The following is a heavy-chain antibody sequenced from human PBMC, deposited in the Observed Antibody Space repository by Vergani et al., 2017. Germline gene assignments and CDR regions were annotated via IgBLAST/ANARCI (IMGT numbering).Heavy chain of an antibody. CDR3: ARAPHLYCSSTSCHPLDY. V-gene: IGHV1-2*02. CDR2: INPNSGGT. J-gene: IGHJ4*02. CDR1: GYTFTGYY. Sequence: QVQLVQSGAEVKKPGASVKVSCKASGYTFTGYYMHWVRQAPGQGLEWMGWINPNSGGTNYAQKFQGRVTMTRDTSISTAYMELSRLRSDDTAVYYCARAPHLYCSSTSCHPLDYWGQGTLVTVSS. D-gene: IGHD2-2*01.